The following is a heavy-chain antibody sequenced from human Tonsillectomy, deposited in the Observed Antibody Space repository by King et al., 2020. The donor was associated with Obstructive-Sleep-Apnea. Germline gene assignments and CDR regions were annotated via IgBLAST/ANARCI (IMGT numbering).Heavy chain of an antibody. CDR2: VYYTEST. CDR3: VRGNWNYFDY. Sequence: QLQESGPGLVKPSETLSLTCTVSGGSISTSDYYWAWIRQPPGKGLGWIGSVYYTESTDYNPSLKSRATISLDTPKNQFSLKLSSVTAADTAVYYCVRGNWNYFDYWGQGTLVTVSS. V-gene: IGHV4-39*07. J-gene: IGHJ4*02. CDR1: GGSISTSDYY. D-gene: IGHD1-1*01.